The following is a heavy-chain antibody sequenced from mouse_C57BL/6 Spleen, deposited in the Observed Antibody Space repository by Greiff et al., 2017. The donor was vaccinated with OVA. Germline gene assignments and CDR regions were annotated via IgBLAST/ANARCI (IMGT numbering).Heavy chain of an antibody. V-gene: IGHV1-74*01. CDR3: AIRGDDYVFAF. CDR1: GYTFTSYW. Sequence: QVQLKQPGAELVKPGASVKVSCKASGYTFTSYWMHWVKQRPGQGLEWIGRIHPSDSDTNYNQKFKGKATLTVDKSSSTAHMQLSSLTSEDSAVYYCAIRGDDYVFAFWGQGTLVTVSA. CDR2: IHPSDSDT. D-gene: IGHD2-4*01. J-gene: IGHJ3*01.